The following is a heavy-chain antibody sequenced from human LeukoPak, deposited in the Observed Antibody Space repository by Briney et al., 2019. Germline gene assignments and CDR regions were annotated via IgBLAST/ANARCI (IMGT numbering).Heavy chain of an antibody. CDR1: GYSFTSYW. CDR3: ARPLHGGNTGGAFDI. CDR2: IYPGDSDT. Sequence: GESLKISRKGSGYSFTSYWIGWVRQMRGKGLEGMGIIYPGDSDTRDSPFFQGQVTISADKSISTAYLQWSSLQASDTAMYYCARPLHGGNTGGAFDIWGQGTMVTVSS. J-gene: IGHJ3*02. D-gene: IGHD4-23*01. V-gene: IGHV5-51*01.